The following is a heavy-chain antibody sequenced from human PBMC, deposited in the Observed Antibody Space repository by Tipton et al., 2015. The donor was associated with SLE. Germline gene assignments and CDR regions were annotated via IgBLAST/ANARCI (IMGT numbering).Heavy chain of an antibody. D-gene: IGHD7-27*01. CDR2: IYTSGST. V-gene: IGHV4-4*07. Sequence: LRLSCTVSGVSISSYYWSWIRQPAGKGLEWIGRIYTSGSTNYNPSLKSRVTVSVDTSKNQFSLKLNSVTAADTAVYYCARNWGSFDIWGQGTLVTVSS. CDR1: GVSISSYY. CDR3: ARNWGSFDI. J-gene: IGHJ4*02.